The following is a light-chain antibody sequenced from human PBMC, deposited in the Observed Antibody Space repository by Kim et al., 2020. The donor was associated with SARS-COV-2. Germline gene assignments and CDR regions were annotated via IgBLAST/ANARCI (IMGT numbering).Light chain of an antibody. CDR2: WAS. CDR3: QQYYSSPWT. Sequence: ATINCNSSQTVLYSSNNLNYLAWYQHKLGQPPKLLIYWASTRESGVPDHFSGSGSGTDFSLTITGLQAEDVAVYYCQQYYSSPWTFGQGTKVDIK. V-gene: IGKV4-1*01. CDR1: QTVLYSSNNLNY. J-gene: IGKJ1*01.